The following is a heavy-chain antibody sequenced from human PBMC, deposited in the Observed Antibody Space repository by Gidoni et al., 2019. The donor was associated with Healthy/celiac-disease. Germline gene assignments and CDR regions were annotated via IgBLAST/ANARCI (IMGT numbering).Heavy chain of an antibody. CDR3: ARGSPPGEIDY. CDR1: GGSFSGYY. Sequence: QVQLQQWGAGLLKPSEPLSLTCAVYGGSFSGYYWSWIRQPPGKGLEWIGEINHSGSTNYNPSLKSRVTISVDTSKNQFSLKLSSVTAADTAVYYCARGSPPGEIDYWGQGTLVTVSS. CDR2: INHSGST. J-gene: IGHJ4*02. D-gene: IGHD7-27*01. V-gene: IGHV4-34*01.